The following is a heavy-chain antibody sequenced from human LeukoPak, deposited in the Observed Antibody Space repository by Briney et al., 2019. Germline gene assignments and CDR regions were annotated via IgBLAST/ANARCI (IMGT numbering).Heavy chain of an antibody. CDR3: AREGRLTTVTTGDYFDY. V-gene: IGHV3-30*04. Sequence: GGSLRLSCAASGFTFSSYVMHWVRQAPGKGLEWVAIISYDGSNEYYADSVKGRFTISRDNSKNTLYLQMNSLRAADTAVFYCAREGRLTTVTTGDYFDYWGQGTLVTVSS. D-gene: IGHD4-11*01. J-gene: IGHJ4*02. CDR1: GFTFSSYV. CDR2: ISYDGSNE.